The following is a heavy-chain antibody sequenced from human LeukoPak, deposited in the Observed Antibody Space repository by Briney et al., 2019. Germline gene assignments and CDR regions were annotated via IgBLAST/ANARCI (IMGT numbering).Heavy chain of an antibody. V-gene: IGHV3-30-3*01. CDR3: ARVRLYCGGDCYVDY. CDR2: ISYDGSNK. D-gene: IGHD2-21*02. Sequence: GGSLRLSCAATGFTFSSYAMHWVRQAPGKGLEWVAVISYDGSNKYYADSVKGRFTISRDNSKNTLYLQMNSLRAEDTAVYYCARVRLYCGGDCYVDYWGQGTLVTVSS. CDR1: GFTFSSYA. J-gene: IGHJ4*02.